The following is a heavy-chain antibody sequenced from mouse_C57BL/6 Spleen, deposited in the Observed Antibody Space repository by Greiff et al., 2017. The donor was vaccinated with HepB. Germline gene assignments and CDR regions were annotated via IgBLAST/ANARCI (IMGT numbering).Heavy chain of an antibody. CDR1: GYTFTDYE. Sequence: QVQLKQSGAELVRPGASVTLSCKASGYTFTDYEMHWVKQTPVHGLEWIGAIDPETGGTAYNQKFKGKAILTADKSSSTAYMELRSLTSEDSAVYYCTRWGDPADYDYDGAYWGQGTLVTVSA. CDR2: IDPETGGT. CDR3: TRWGDPADYDYDGAY. D-gene: IGHD2-4*01. V-gene: IGHV1-15*01. J-gene: IGHJ3*01.